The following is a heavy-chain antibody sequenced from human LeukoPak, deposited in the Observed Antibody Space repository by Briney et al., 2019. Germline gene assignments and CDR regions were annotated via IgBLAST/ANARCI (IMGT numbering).Heavy chain of an antibody. CDR3: ARLGTTVRGVIIAPFHYNYYYGMDV. D-gene: IGHD3-10*01. CDR1: GGSFSGYY. Sequence: SETLSLTCAVYGGSFSGYYWSWIRQPPGKGLEWIGEINHSGSTNYNPSLKSRVTISVDTSKNQFSLYLSSVTAADTAVYYCARLGTTVRGVIIAPFHYNYYYGMDVWGQGTTVTVSS. J-gene: IGHJ6*02. CDR2: INHSGST. V-gene: IGHV4-34*01.